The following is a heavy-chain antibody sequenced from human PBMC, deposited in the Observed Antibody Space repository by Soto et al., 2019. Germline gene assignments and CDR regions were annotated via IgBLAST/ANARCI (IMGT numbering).Heavy chain of an antibody. J-gene: IGHJ5*02. CDR1: GGSISSYY. Sequence: QVQLQESGPRLVKPSGTLSLTCSVSGGSISSYYWCWMRQPPGKGLEWIGYSYYTGRTNYNNTLTTRVTISVDTSKNQSALNLSALTAADAAVYYSAGDGEVASNLHWVDLWGQGTLVTVSS. D-gene: IGHD5-12*01. CDR2: SYYTGRT. CDR3: AGDGEVASNLHWVDL. V-gene: IGHV4-59*01.